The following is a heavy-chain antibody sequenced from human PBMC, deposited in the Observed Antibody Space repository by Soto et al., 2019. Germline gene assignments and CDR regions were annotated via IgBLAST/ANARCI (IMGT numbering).Heavy chain of an antibody. J-gene: IGHJ3*02. CDR3: ATPDYYDKHAFDI. D-gene: IGHD3-22*01. CDR1: GYTLTELS. CDR2: FDPEDGET. V-gene: IGHV1-24*01. Sequence: ASVKVSCKTSGYTLTELSMHWVRQAPGKGLEWMGGFDPEDGETIYAQKFQGRVTMTEDTSTDTAYMELSSLRSEDTAVYYCATPDYYDKHAFDIWGQGTMVTVSS.